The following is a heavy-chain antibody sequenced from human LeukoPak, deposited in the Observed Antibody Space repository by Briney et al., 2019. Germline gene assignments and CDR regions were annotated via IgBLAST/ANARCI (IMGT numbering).Heavy chain of an antibody. CDR1: GFIFSNYD. CDR3: AKYDVAGTGGESDY. V-gene: IGHV3-48*01. J-gene: IGHJ4*02. D-gene: IGHD6-19*01. CDR2: ISSSSSTI. Sequence: PGGSLRLSCAASGFIFSNYDMHWVRQAPGKGLEWVSYISSSSSTIYYADSVKGRFTISRDNSKNTPYLQMNSLRAEDTAVYYCAKYDVAGTGGESDYWGQGTLVTVSS.